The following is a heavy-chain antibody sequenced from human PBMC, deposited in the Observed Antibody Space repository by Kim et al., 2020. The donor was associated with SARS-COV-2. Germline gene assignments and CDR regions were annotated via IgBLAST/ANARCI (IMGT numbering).Heavy chain of an antibody. J-gene: IGHJ4*02. V-gene: IGHV3-15*01. D-gene: IGHD4-17*01. CDR3: TIDYGDYGPGGY. Sequence: DYAAPVKGRFTISRDDSKNTLYLQMNSLKTEDTAVYYCTIDYGDYGPGGYWGQGTLVTVSS.